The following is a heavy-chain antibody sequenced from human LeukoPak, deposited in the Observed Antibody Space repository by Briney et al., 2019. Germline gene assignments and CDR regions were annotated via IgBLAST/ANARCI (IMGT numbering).Heavy chain of an antibody. CDR2: MNPNSGNT. Sequence: ASVKVSCKASGYTFTSYDINWVRQATGQGLEWMGWMNPNSGNTGYAQKFQGRVTMTRNTSISTAYMELSSLRSEDTAVYYCAREGLVASYLDYWGQGTLVTVSS. D-gene: IGHD2-8*02. J-gene: IGHJ4*02. CDR1: GYTFTSYD. CDR3: AREGLVASYLDY. V-gene: IGHV1-8*01.